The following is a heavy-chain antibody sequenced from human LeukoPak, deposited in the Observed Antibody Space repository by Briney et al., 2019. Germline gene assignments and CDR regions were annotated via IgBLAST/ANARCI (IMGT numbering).Heavy chain of an antibody. CDR2: INQDGSEK. CDR1: GFTFSSYW. J-gene: IGHJ4*02. Sequence: GGSLRLSCVASGFTFSSYWMSWVRQAPGKGLEWVANINQDGSEKYDVDSAKGRFTISRDNAKNSLYLQMNSLRAEDTAVYYCARSSRLTFDYWGQGTLVTVSS. CDR3: ARSSRLTFDY. V-gene: IGHV3-7*01. D-gene: IGHD6-6*01.